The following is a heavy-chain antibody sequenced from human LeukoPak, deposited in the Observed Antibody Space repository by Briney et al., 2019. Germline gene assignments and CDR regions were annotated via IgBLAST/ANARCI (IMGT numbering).Heavy chain of an antibody. J-gene: IGHJ4*01. CDR1: GFTFSDYY. CDR2: VSGSGSPI. V-gene: IGHV3-11*01. Sequence: PGGSLRLSCAASGFTFSDYYMTWIRQAPGKGLEGVSYVSGSGSPIYYADSVKGRFTVSRDNAKNSLYLQMNSLRAEDTAVYYCARDRGGRGFTYGQPLDYWGHGTLVTVSS. CDR3: ARDRGGRGFTYGQPLDY. D-gene: IGHD5-18*01.